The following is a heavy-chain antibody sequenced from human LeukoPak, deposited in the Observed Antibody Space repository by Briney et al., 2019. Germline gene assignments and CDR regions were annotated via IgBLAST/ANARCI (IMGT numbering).Heavy chain of an antibody. J-gene: IGHJ4*02. CDR2: ISYDGSNK. D-gene: IGHD5-24*01. CDR3: ARDLEVQRWLQPDY. Sequence: GRSLRLSCAAAGFTFSSYAMHWVRQAPGKGLGWVAVISYDGSNKYYADSVKGRFTISRDNSKNTLHLQMNSLRAEDTAVYYCARDLEVQRWLQPDYWGQGTLVTVSS. V-gene: IGHV3-30-3*01. CDR1: GFTFSSYA.